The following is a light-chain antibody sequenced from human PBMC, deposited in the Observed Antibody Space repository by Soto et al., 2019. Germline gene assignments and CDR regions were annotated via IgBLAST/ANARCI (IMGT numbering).Light chain of an antibody. Sequence: QSALTQPASVTGSPGQSITISCTGTSSDVGSYNLVSWYQQHPGKAPKLMIYEGSKRSSGVSNRFSGSKAGNTASLTISGLQAEDEADYYCCSYAGRGVFGTGTKLTVL. CDR2: EGS. J-gene: IGLJ1*01. CDR1: SSDVGSYNL. V-gene: IGLV2-23*01. CDR3: CSYAGRGV.